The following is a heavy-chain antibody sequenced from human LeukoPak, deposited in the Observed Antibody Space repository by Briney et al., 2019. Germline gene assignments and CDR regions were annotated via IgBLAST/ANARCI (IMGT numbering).Heavy chain of an antibody. CDR1: GFTFSSYA. V-gene: IGHV3-30-3*01. D-gene: IGHD3-10*02. Sequence: GGSLRLSCAASGFTFSSYAMHWVRQAPGKGLEWVAVISYDGSIKYYADSVKGRFTISRDISKSTLSPQMNSLRAEDTALYYCARDLSNVPGQYWGQGTLVTVSS. CDR2: ISYDGSIK. J-gene: IGHJ4*02. CDR3: ARDLSNVPGQY.